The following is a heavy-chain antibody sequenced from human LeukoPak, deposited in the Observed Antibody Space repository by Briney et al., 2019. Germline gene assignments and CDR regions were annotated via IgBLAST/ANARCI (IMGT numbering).Heavy chain of an antibody. J-gene: IGHJ6*03. Sequence: SETLSLTCTVSGVSISNSRYCWGWIRQPPGKGLEWIGSIYYSGGTYYNPSLKSRVTISVDTSKNQFSLKLTSVTAADTAVYYCARVRLPPYYYYYYYMDVWGKGTTVTVSS. V-gene: IGHV4-39*01. CDR2: IYYSGGT. D-gene: IGHD5-18*01. CDR3: ARVRLPPYYYYYYYMDV. CDR1: GVSISNSRYC.